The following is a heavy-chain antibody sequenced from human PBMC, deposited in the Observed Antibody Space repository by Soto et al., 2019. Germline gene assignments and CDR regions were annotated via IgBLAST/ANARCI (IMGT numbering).Heavy chain of an antibody. CDR2: ISGPSIYI. Sequence: EVQLVESGGGLVKPGGSLRLSCVASGFTFSGYSINWVRQAPGKGLEWVSYISGPSIYIYYADSVKGRLTISRDNAKSAVYLQMNSLRAEYTAVYYCARGFRNGFNVWGQGTTVSFSS. CDR3: ARGFRNGFNV. J-gene: IGHJ6*02. D-gene: IGHD2-8*01. CDR1: GFTFSGYS. V-gene: IGHV3-21*01.